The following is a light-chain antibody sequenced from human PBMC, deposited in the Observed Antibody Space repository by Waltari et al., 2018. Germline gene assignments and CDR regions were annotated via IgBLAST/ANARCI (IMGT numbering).Light chain of an antibody. CDR1: QGVSGY. Sequence: IVLTQSPATLSLSPGERANLSCRASQGVSGYLAWYHQKPGQAPRLLIYDTSKRATGIPARFSGSGSGTDSTLTISSLEPEDVAVYYCLQRSLWPWTFGQGTKVEI. J-gene: IGKJ1*01. CDR3: LQRSLWPWT. V-gene: IGKV3-11*01. CDR2: DTS.